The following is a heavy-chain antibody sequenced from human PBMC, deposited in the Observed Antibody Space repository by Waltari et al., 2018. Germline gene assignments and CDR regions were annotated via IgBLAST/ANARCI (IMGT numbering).Heavy chain of an antibody. V-gene: IGHV3-23*04. J-gene: IGHJ4*02. D-gene: IGHD6-19*01. CDR2: ISGSGTSP. Sequence: EVLLVASGGGLVQPGASLRLSCAAYGFTFTSHAMSWVRQAPGKGLEWVSGISGSGTSPYYADSAKARFTISRDSDKATLYLQMDSLRVEDTAVYYCAKDPAGTYYFEYWGQGTLVTVSS. CDR3: AKDPAGTYYFEY. CDR1: GFTFTSHA.